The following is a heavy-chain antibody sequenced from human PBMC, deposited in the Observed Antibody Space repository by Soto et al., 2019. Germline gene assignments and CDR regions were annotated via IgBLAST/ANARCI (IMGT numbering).Heavy chain of an antibody. J-gene: IGHJ6*02. D-gene: IGHD5-18*01. CDR1: GFTFSSYA. Sequence: GGSLRLSCAASGFTFSSYAMSWVRQAPGKGLEWVSAISGSGGSTYYADSVKGRFTISRDNSKNTLYLQMNSLRAEDTAVYYCAKEVDRYSYRIHYGMDVWGQGTTVTVSS. V-gene: IGHV3-23*01. CDR2: ISGSGGST. CDR3: AKEVDRYSYRIHYGMDV.